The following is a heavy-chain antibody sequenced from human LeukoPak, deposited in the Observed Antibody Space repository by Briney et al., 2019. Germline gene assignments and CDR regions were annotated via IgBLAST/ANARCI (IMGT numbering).Heavy chain of an antibody. Sequence: GGSLRLSCASSGFTVSSTYMSCVRQAPGKGLEWSSVIYSGGSTYYADSVKGRFTISRDNSKNTLYLQMNSLRAEDTAVYYCARGPRRAFDIWGQGTMVTVSS. V-gene: IGHV3-66*01. CDR1: GFTVSSTY. CDR2: IYSGGST. J-gene: IGHJ3*02. CDR3: ARGPRRAFDI.